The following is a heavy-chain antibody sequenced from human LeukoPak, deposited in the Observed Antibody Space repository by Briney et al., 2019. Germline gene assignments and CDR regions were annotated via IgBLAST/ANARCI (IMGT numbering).Heavy chain of an antibody. CDR3: ARGTPPAD. CDR2: IYTSGST. Sequence: SETLSLTCTVSGGSISSYYWSWIRHPAGKGLELIGRIYTSGSTNYNPSLKSRVTMSVDTSKNQFSLKLSSVTAVDTAVYYCARGTPPADRGQGTLVTVSS. CDR1: GGSISSYY. J-gene: IGHJ4*02. V-gene: IGHV4-4*07. D-gene: IGHD2-2*01.